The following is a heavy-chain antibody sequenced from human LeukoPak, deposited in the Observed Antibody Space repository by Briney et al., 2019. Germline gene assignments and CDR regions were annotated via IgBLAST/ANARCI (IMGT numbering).Heavy chain of an antibody. J-gene: IGHJ4*02. CDR2: ISYDGKTK. CDR3: AKEKLPSGYSFLTDY. CDR1: GFTFSSYG. Sequence: GGSLRLSCAASGFTFSSYGMHWVRQAPGKGLEWVAVISYDGKTKYYADSVKGRFTISRDNSKNTLYLEMNSLRTEDTAVYYCAKEKLPSGYSFLTDYWGQGTLVTVSS. D-gene: IGHD5-18*01. V-gene: IGHV3-30*18.